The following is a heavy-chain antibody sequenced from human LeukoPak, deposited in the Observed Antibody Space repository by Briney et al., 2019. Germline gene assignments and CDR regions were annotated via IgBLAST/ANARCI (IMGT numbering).Heavy chain of an antibody. CDR3: ARRNSESFDF. CDR2: MYHSGNT. D-gene: IGHD1-26*01. Sequence: SETLSLTCTVSGGSISSSSYYWGWIRQPPGKGLEWIASMYHSGNTYYNPSLGSRVTVSVDTSKNQFSLKLNSVTAADTAVYYCARRNSESFDFWGQGTLVTVSS. CDR1: GGSISSSSYY. J-gene: IGHJ4*02. V-gene: IGHV4-39*01.